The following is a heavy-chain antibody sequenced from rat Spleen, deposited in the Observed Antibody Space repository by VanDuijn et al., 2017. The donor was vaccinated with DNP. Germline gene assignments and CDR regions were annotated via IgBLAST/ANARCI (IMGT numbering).Heavy chain of an antibody. CDR1: GFTFTDYS. CDR3: ARNQALYAMDA. Sequence: EVQLVESGGGLVQPGRSLKLSCAASGFTFTDYSMAWVLQAPTKGLEWVASISHDGGGTFYGDSVKGRFTISRENAKTTLYLQMNSLRSEDTATYYCARNQALYAMDAWGQGTSVTVSS. J-gene: IGHJ4*01. V-gene: IGHV5-22*01. CDR2: ISHDGGGT.